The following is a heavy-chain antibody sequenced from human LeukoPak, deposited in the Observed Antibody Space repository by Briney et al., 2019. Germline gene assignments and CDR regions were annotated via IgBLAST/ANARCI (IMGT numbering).Heavy chain of an antibody. Sequence: ETLSLTCTVSGGSVSSDNYYWSWVRQPPGRGLEWVSAISGSGGSTYYADSVKGRFTISRDNSKNTLYLQMNSLRAEDTAVYYCAKDISQLYCSSTSCYEVSDYWGQGTLVTVSS. V-gene: IGHV3-23*01. J-gene: IGHJ4*02. CDR1: GGSVSSDNYY. D-gene: IGHD2-2*01. CDR2: ISGSGGST. CDR3: AKDISQLYCSSTSCYEVSDY.